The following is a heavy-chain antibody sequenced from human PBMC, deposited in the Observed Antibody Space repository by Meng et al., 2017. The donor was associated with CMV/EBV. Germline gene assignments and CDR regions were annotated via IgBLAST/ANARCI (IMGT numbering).Heavy chain of an antibody. V-gene: IGHV3-74*01. CDR2: INSDGSST. CDR1: GFTFSSYW. D-gene: IGHD2-21*01. CDR3: ARDALYCGGDCYSDY. J-gene: IGHJ4*02. Sequence: GESLKISCAASGFTFSSYWMHWVRQAPGKGLVWVSRINSDGSSTSYADSVKGRFTISRDNAKNTLCLQMNSLRAEDTAVYYCARDALYCGGDCYSDYWGQGTLVTVSS.